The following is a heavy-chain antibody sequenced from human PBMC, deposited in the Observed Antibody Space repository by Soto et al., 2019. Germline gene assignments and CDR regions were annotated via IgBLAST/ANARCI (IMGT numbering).Heavy chain of an antibody. CDR1: GFTFSSYA. D-gene: IGHD2-2*01. Sequence: GGSLRLSCAASGFTFSSYAMSWVRQAPGKGLEWVSAISGGGGSTYYADSVKGRFTISRDNSKNTLYLQMNSLRAEDTAVYYCAKGRYGDIVVVPAYYYYYYMDVWGKGTTVTVSS. CDR2: ISGGGGST. J-gene: IGHJ6*03. CDR3: AKGRYGDIVVVPAYYYYYYMDV. V-gene: IGHV3-23*01.